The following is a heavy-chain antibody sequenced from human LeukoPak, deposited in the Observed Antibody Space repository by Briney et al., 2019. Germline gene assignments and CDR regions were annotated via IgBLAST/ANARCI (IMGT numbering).Heavy chain of an antibody. D-gene: IGHD6-13*01. CDR3: AKYSSSWHFDY. V-gene: IGHV1-3*04. CDR2: INTGNGNT. J-gene: IGHJ4*02. Sequence: ASVKVSCKASGYTFTSYAMHWVRQAPGQRLEWMGWINTGNGNTKFSQKFQSRVTITRDTSASTAYMELSSLRSEDTAVYYCAKYSSSWHFDYWGQGTLVTVSS. CDR1: GYTFTSYA.